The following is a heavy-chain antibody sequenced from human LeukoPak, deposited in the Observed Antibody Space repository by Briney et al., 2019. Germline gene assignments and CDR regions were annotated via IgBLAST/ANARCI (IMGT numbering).Heavy chain of an antibody. CDR1: GASITSNNW. CDR3: ARVGAGSWYSNLYYYYYYMDV. J-gene: IGHJ6*03. V-gene: IGHV4-4*02. D-gene: IGHD6-13*01. Sequence: SETLSLTCAVSGASITSNNWWSWVRQPPGKGLEWIGSIYHSGSTYYNPSLKSRVTISVDTSKNQFSLKLSSVTAADTAVYYCARVGAGSWYSNLYYYYYYMDVWGKGTTVTISS. CDR2: IYHSGST.